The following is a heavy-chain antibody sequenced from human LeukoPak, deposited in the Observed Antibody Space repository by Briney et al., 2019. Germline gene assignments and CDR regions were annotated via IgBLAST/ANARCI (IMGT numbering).Heavy chain of an antibody. CDR3: ARFLYGSGSYYNVMFAGFDP. D-gene: IGHD3-10*01. CDR1: GGSFSGYY. Sequence: PSETLSLTCAVYGGSFSGYYWSWIRQPPGKGLEWIGEINHSGSTNYNPPLKSRVTISVDTSKNQFSLKLSSVTAADTAVYYCARFLYGSGSYYNVMFAGFDPWGQVTLVTVSS. CDR2: INHSGST. J-gene: IGHJ5*02. V-gene: IGHV4-34*01.